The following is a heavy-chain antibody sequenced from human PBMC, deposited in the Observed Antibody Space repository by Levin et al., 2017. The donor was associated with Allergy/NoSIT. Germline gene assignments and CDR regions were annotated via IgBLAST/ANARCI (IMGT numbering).Heavy chain of an antibody. CDR2: ISNSGST. CDR1: GGSISSSNW. V-gene: IGHV4-4*02. Sequence: SQTLSLTCVVSGGSISSSNWWSWVRQPPGKGLEWVGEISNSGSTNYNPSLKSRVAISVDKSKNHFSLNLTSVTAADTAVYYCARETGSAGWFDPWGQGTLVTVSS. J-gene: IGHJ5*02. D-gene: IGHD6-6*01. CDR3: ARETGSAGWFDP.